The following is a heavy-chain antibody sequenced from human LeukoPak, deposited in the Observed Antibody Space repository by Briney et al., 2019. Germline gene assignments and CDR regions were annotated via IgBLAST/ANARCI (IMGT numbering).Heavy chain of an antibody. CDR2: IYYSGST. D-gene: IGHD3-22*01. CDR3: ARVRIPYYYDSSGFSTEYFQH. CDR1: GGSISSGGYY. Sequence: ASQTLSLTCTVSGGSISSGGYYWSWNRQHPGEGLEWIVYIYYSGSTYYSPSLKSRVTISVDTSKNQFSLKLSSVTAAETAVYYCARVRIPYYYDSSGFSTEYFQHWGQGTLVTVSS. V-gene: IGHV4-31*03. J-gene: IGHJ1*01.